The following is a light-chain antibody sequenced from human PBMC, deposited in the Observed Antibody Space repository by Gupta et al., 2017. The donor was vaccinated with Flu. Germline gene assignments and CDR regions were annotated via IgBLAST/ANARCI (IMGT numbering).Light chain of an antibody. V-gene: IGLV3-1*01. CDR1: KLGDKY. Sequence: GDKLGDKYAFWYQQKAGQSPVVVIYQDTRRPSGIPERFSGSNSGNTATLTISGTQAIDEADYYCQTWDSNTANWVFGGGTKLTVL. CDR3: QTWDSNTANWV. CDR2: QDT. J-gene: IGLJ3*02.